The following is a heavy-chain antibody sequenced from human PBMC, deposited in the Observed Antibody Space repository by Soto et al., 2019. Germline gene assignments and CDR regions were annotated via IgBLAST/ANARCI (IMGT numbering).Heavy chain of an antibody. D-gene: IGHD6-19*01. V-gene: IGHV3-23*01. J-gene: IGHJ4*02. CDR1: GFTFSSYA. Sequence: EVQLLESGGGLVPPGGSLRLSCAASGFTFSSYAMSWVRQAPGKGLEWVSAISGSGGTTYYADSVKGRFTISRDNAKNTLYLQMNSLRAEDTAVYYCARRLSYNSGWYYFDYWGQGTLVTVSS. CDR3: ARRLSYNSGWYYFDY. CDR2: ISGSGGTT.